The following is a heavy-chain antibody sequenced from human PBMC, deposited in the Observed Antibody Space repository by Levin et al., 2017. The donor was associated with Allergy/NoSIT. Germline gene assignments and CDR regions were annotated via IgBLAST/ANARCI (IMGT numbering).Heavy chain of an antibody. J-gene: IGHJ4*02. Sequence: LSLTCAASGFPFRSSWLSWVRQGPGKGLEWVANINQDGSVKSYVGSVKGRFTISRDNAKNSLYLQMNSLRAEDTAIYYCARNKDYGDSNDYWGQGALVTVSS. CDR3: ARNKDYGDSNDY. V-gene: IGHV3-7*01. CDR1: GFPFRSSW. D-gene: IGHD4-17*01. CDR2: INQDGSVK.